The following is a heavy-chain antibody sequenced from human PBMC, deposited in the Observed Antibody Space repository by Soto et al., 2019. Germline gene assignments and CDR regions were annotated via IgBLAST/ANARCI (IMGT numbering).Heavy chain of an antibody. D-gene: IGHD3-3*01. J-gene: IGHJ5*02. CDR1: GFTFSSYE. V-gene: IGHV3-48*03. CDR3: VVLAVLA. Sequence: PGGSLRLSCAASGFTFSSYEMNWVRQAPGEGLEWVSYISSSGSTIYYADSMKGRFTISRDNAKNSLYLQMNSLRAEETAVYYCVVLAVLAWGQGTLVTVSS. CDR2: ISSSGSTI.